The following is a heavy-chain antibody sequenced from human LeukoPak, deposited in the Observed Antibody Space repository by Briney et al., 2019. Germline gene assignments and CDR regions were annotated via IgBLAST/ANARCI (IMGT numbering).Heavy chain of an antibody. Sequence: GASVKVSCKASGGTFTSYAISWVRQAPGQGLEWMGGIIPIFGTANYAQKFQGRVTITADKSTSTAYMELSSLRSEDTAVYYCARGGRVVVPAARIDWFDPWGQGTLVTVSS. CDR2: IIPIFGTA. CDR1: GGTFTSYA. D-gene: IGHD2-2*01. CDR3: ARGGRVVVPAARIDWFDP. J-gene: IGHJ5*02. V-gene: IGHV1-69*06.